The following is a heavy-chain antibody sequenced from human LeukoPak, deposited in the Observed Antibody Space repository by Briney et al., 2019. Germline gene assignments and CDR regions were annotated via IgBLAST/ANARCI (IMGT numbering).Heavy chain of an antibody. Sequence: GGSLRLSCAASGFTFSSYAMSWVRQAPGKGLEWVSAISGSGGSTYYADSVKGRFTISRDNAKNSLYLQMNSLRAEDTAVYYCARVLSGYYDSSGYPYYYYYYMDVWGKGTTVTVSS. V-gene: IGHV3-23*01. D-gene: IGHD3-22*01. J-gene: IGHJ6*03. CDR2: ISGSGGST. CDR1: GFTFSSYA. CDR3: ARVLSGYYDSSGYPYYYYYYMDV.